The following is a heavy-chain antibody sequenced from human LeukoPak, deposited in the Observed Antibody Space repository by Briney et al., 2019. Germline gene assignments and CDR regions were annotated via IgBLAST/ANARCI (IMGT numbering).Heavy chain of an antibody. Sequence: SETLSLTCSVSGDSISRYYWNWIRQPAGRGLEWIGRIFTGGFINYNPSLGSRVTVSLDTSKHQVSLKLTSVTAADTAVYYCARHSMLSSTYFGVSDIWGQGPTVTVSS. CDR3: ARHSMLSSTYFGVSDI. V-gene: IGHV4-4*07. D-gene: IGHD6-13*01. CDR2: IFTGGFI. CDR1: GDSISRYY. J-gene: IGHJ3*02.